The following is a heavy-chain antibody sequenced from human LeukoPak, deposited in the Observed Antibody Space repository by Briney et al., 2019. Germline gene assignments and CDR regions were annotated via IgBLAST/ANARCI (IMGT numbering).Heavy chain of an antibody. CDR3: ARVPPTVAVFDY. J-gene: IGHJ4*02. D-gene: IGHD4-23*01. CDR2: ISWDSGTI. CDR1: GFTFDDYA. Sequence: GGSLRLSCAASGFTFDDYAMHWVRQAPGKGLEWVSGISWDSGTIGYADSVKGRFTISRDNAKNSLYLQMNSLRAEDTALYYCARVPPTVAVFDYWGQGTLVTVSS. V-gene: IGHV3-9*01.